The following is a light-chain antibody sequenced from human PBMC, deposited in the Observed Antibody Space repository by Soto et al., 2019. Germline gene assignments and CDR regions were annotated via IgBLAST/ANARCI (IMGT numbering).Light chain of an antibody. Sequence: EIVSTQSPGTLSLSPGERATLSCSASQSVSSSYLAWYQQKPGQAPRLLIYGASSRATGIPDRFSGSGSGTDFTLKISRVEADDVGLYYCMQRMEFPSITFGQGTRLEIK. J-gene: IGKJ5*01. V-gene: IGKV3-20*01. CDR3: MQRMEFPSIT. CDR2: GAS. CDR1: QSVSSSY.